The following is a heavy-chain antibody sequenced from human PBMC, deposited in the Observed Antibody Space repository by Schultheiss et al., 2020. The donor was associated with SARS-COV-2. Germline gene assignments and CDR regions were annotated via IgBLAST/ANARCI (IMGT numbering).Heavy chain of an antibody. V-gene: IGHV4-59*12. CDR2: IYYSGST. CDR3: ASPIAVAGGFDY. J-gene: IGHJ4*02. Sequence: SQTLSLTCTVSGGSISSYYWSWIRQHPGKGLEWIGYIYYSGSTYYNPSLKSRVTISVDRSKNQFSLKLTSVTAADTAVYYCASPIAVAGGFDYWGQGTLVTVSS. CDR1: GGSISSYY. D-gene: IGHD6-19*01.